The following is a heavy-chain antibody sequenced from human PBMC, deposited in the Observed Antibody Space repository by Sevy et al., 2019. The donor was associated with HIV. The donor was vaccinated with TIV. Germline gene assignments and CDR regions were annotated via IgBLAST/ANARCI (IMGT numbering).Heavy chain of an antibody. J-gene: IGHJ4*02. D-gene: IGHD2-15*01. V-gene: IGHV3-53*01. CDR1: GFTVNTNY. CDR3: ERFSGGYKGTAGYY. CDR2: IYSGGST. Sequence: GGSLRLSCTASGFTVNTNYMSWVRQAPEKGLEWVSVIYSGGSTYYADSVKGRFTISRDNSKNTVYLQMNSLRAEDTAVYYWERFSGGYKGTAGYYWGQGTLVTVSS.